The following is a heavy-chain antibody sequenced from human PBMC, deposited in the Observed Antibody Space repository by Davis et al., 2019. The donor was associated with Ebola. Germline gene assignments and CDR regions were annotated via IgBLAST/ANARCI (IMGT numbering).Heavy chain of an antibody. CDR1: GFTFSSYA. V-gene: IGHV3-64D*06. J-gene: IGHJ4*02. CDR3: VKDRLRWEVVY. CDR2: ISSNGGST. D-gene: IGHD2-21*01. Sequence: GESLKISCSASGFTFSSYAMHWVRQAPGKGLEYVSAISSNGGSTYYADSVKGRFTISRDNSKNTLYLQMSSLRAEDTAVYYCVKDRLRWEVVYWGQGTLVTVSS.